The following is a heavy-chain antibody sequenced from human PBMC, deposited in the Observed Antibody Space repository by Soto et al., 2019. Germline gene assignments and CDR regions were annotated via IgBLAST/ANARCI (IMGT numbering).Heavy chain of an antibody. CDR1: GYTFTGYY. J-gene: IGHJ4*02. CDR3: AADYYDSSGRNDY. D-gene: IGHD3-22*01. V-gene: IGHV1-2*04. Sequence: ASVKVSCKASGYTFTGYYMHWVRQAPGQGLEWMGWINPNSGGTNYAQKFQGWVTMSVDTSKNQFSLKLSSVTAADTAVYYCAADYYDSSGRNDYWGQGTLVTVSS. CDR2: INPNSGGT.